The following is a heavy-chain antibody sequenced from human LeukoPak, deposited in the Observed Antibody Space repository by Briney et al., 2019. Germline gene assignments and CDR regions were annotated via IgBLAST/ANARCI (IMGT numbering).Heavy chain of an antibody. D-gene: IGHD6-19*01. Sequence: GGSLRLSCAASGFTFSSYSMNWVRQAPGKGLEWVSGISWSSSSIAYADSVKGRFTISRDNAKNSLYLQMNSLRPEDTALYYCAKDVAGALSYYYYYGMDVWGQGTTVTVSS. CDR3: AKDVAGALSYYYYYGMDV. CDR1: GFTFSSYS. J-gene: IGHJ6*02. V-gene: IGHV3-9*01. CDR2: ISWSSSSI.